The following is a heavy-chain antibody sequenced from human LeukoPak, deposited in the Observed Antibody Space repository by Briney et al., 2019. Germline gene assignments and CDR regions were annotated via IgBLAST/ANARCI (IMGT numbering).Heavy chain of an antibody. J-gene: IGHJ4*02. CDR2: ISSDGSRT. CDR1: GFTFNTYW. D-gene: IGHD1-26*01. CDR3: ARGPSHSGSYFVY. V-gene: IGHV3-74*03. Sequence: GGSLRLSCAASGFTFNTYWMYWVRQGSGKGLVWVSRISSDGSRTEYADSVEGRFTISRDKAKNTLYLQMDSLRAEDTAVYYCARGPSHSGSYFVYWGQGTLVTVSS.